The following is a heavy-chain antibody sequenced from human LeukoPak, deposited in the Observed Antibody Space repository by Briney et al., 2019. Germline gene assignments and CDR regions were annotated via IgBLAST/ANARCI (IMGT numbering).Heavy chain of an antibody. CDR3: ARDPGPVLRFLEWFYYGMDV. V-gene: IGHV1-18*01. J-gene: IGHJ6*02. CDR1: GYTFTSYG. CDR2: ISAYNGNT. D-gene: IGHD3-3*01. Sequence: ASVKVSCKASGYTFTSYGISWVRQAPGQGLEWMGWISAYNGNTNYAQKLQGRVTMTTDTSTSTAYMELRSLRSDDTAVYYCARDPGPVLRFLEWFYYGMDVWGQGTTVTVSS.